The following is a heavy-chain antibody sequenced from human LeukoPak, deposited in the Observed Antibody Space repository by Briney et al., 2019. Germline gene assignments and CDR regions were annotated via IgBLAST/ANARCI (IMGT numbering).Heavy chain of an antibody. Sequence: GGSLRLSCAASGFTVSSNEMSWVRQAPGKGLEWVSSISGGSTYYADSRKGRFTISRDNAKNTLYLQMNSLRAEDTAVYYCASHSSAYYYDSSGPNGMDVWGQGTTVTVSS. V-gene: IGHV3-38-3*01. CDR1: GFTVSSNE. CDR3: ASHSSAYYYDSSGPNGMDV. CDR2: ISGGST. D-gene: IGHD3-22*01. J-gene: IGHJ6*02.